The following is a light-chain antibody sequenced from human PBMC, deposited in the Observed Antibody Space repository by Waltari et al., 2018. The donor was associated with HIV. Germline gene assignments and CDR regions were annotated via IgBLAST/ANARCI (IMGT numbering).Light chain of an antibody. CDR3: NSRDSSGDVV. J-gene: IGLJ2*01. Sequence: SSELTQDPAVSVALGQTVRITCQGDSPRSYYANWYQQKPGQAPVLVIYGKNNRPSGIPDRFSGSSSGNTASLTITGAQAEDEADYYCNSRDSSGDVVFGGGTKLTVL. CDR1: SPRSYY. V-gene: IGLV3-19*01. CDR2: GKN.